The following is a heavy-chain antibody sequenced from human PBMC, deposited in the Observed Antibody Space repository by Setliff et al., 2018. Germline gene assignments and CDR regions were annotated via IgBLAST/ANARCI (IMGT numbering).Heavy chain of an antibody. J-gene: IGHJ4*02. D-gene: IGHD3-22*01. V-gene: IGHV3-23*01. CDR3: ARVHYETSTYSPTLFDH. CDR1: GFTFSSSA. CDR2: ISSTITST. Sequence: PGGSLRLSCAASGFTFSSSAMAWVRQAPGKGLEWVSAISSTITSTYYADSVKGRFTISRDNSKNTLYLQMNSLRVEDTAVYYCARVHYETSTYSPTLFDHWGQGALVTVSS.